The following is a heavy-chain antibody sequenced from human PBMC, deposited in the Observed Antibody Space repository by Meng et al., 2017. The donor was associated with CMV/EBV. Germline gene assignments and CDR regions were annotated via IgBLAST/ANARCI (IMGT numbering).Heavy chain of an antibody. J-gene: IGHJ4*02. CDR3: ARVGGGCSSTSCSPIDY. Sequence: ESLKISCTASGFTFGDYAMSWIRQPPGKGLEWIGEINHSGSTNYNPSLKSRVTISVDTSKNQFSLKLSSVTAADTAVYYCARVGGGCSSTSCSPIDYWGPRTLVTVSS. CDR1: GFTFGDYA. D-gene: IGHD2-2*01. CDR2: INHSGST. V-gene: IGHV4-34*01.